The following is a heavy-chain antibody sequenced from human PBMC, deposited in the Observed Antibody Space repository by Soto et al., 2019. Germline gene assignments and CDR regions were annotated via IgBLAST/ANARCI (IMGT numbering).Heavy chain of an antibody. Sequence: EVQMLESGGGLVQPGGSLRLSCAASGFTCSSFDMSWVRQAPGKRLEWVSTILVGGSTFYPDSVKGRFTISRDNSKNTLFLQMNSLTAGDTAVYYCAKATATGGGAFDPCGQGTMVTVSS. V-gene: IGHV3-23*01. CDR3: AKATATGGGAFDP. CDR2: ILVGGST. J-gene: IGHJ3*01. D-gene: IGHD2-8*02. CDR1: GFTCSSFD.